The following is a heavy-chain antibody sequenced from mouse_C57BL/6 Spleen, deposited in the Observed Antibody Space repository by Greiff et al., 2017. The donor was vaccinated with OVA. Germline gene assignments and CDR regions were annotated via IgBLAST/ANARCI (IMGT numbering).Heavy chain of an antibody. CDR1: GFTFSSYA. CDR2: ISDGGSYT. CDR3: AKAMVTARNYYFDY. Sequence: EVMLVESGGGLVKPGGSLKLSCAASGFTFSSYAMSWVRQTPEKRLEWVATISDGGSYTYYPDNVKGRFTISRDNAKNNLYLQMSHLKSEDTAMYYCAKAMVTARNYYFDYWGKGTTLTVSS. D-gene: IGHD2-2*01. V-gene: IGHV5-4*03. J-gene: IGHJ2*01.